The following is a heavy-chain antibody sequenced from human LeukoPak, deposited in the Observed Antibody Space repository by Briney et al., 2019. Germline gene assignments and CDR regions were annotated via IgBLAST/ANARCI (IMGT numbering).Heavy chain of an antibody. CDR2: IWYDGSNK. D-gene: IGHD2-21*02. V-gene: IGHV3-33*01. CDR3: ARDILAYCGGDCYPAFGY. J-gene: IGHJ4*02. Sequence: GGSLRLSCAASGFTFSSCGMHWVRQAPGKGLEWVAVIWYDGSNKYYADSVKGRFTISRDNSKNTLYLQMNSLRAEDTAVYYCARDILAYCGGDCYPAFGYWGQGTLVTVSS. CDR1: GFTFSSCG.